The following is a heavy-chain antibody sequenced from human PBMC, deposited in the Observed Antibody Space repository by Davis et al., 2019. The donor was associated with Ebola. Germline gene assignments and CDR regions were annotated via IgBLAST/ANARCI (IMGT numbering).Heavy chain of an antibody. CDR2: IKQDGSEK. J-gene: IGHJ4*02. CDR1: GFTFSSYW. CDR3: ARGKRYFDWLLPFDY. Sequence: GGSLRLSCAASGFTFSSYWMSWVRQAPGKGLEWVANIKQDGSEKYYVDSVKGRFTISRDNAKNSLYLQMNSLRAEDTAVYYCARGKRYFDWLLPFDYWGQGTLVTVSS. V-gene: IGHV3-7*03. D-gene: IGHD3-9*01.